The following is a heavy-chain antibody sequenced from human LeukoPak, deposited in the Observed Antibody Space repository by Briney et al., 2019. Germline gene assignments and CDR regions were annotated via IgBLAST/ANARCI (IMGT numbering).Heavy chain of an antibody. J-gene: IGHJ4*02. D-gene: IGHD6-6*01. CDR3: AKDEAHTFDY. Sequence: GGSLRLSCAASGFTFSSYGMHWVRQAPGKGLEWVAFIRCDGSNKYYADSVKGRFTISRDNSKNTLYLQMNSLRAEDTAVYYCAKDEAHTFDYWGQGTLVTVSS. V-gene: IGHV3-30*02. CDR1: GFTFSSYG. CDR2: IRCDGSNK.